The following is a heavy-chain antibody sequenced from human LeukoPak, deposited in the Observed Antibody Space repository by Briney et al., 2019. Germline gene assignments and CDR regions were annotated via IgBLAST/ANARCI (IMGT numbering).Heavy chain of an antibody. Sequence: SETLSLTCTVSGGSISSDSWSWIRQPPGKGLEWIGYISYIGSTNYNPSLKSRVTISIDTSKNQFSLKLNSVTAADTAVYYCARVLHGSGSLYYYYYYMDVWGKGTTVTISS. CDR1: GGSISSDS. CDR3: ARVLHGSGSLYYYYYYMDV. D-gene: IGHD3-10*01. CDR2: ISYIGST. J-gene: IGHJ6*03. V-gene: IGHV4-59*01.